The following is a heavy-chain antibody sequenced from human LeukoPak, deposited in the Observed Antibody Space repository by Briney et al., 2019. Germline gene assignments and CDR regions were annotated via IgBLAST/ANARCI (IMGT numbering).Heavy chain of an antibody. V-gene: IGHV4-39*07. Sequence: SETLSLTCTVSGGSISSITYYWGWIRQPPGKGLEWVGHMYYRGNTFYNPSLKSRVTISVDTSKNQFSLKLSSVTAADTAVYYCARVPYYYDSSGYQNWGQGTLVTVSS. CDR3: ARVPYYYDSSGYQN. CDR1: GGSISSITYY. CDR2: MYYRGNT. D-gene: IGHD3-22*01. J-gene: IGHJ4*02.